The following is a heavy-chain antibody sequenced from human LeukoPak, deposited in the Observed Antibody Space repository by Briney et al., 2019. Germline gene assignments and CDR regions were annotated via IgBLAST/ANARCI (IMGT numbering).Heavy chain of an antibody. CDR1: GFTFSSYA. Sequence: GGSLRLSCAASGFTFSSYAMSWVRQAPGKGLEWVSAISGSGGSTYYADPVKGRFTISRDNSKNMLYLQMNSLRAKDTAVYYCANSVYYYDSSGYSDWGQGTLVTVSS. CDR2: ISGSGGST. CDR3: ANSVYYYDSSGYSD. V-gene: IGHV3-23*01. D-gene: IGHD3-22*01. J-gene: IGHJ4*02.